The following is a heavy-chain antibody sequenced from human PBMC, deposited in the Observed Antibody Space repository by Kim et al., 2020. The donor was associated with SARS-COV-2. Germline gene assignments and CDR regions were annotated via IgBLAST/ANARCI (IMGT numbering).Heavy chain of an antibody. CDR2: ISYDGSNK. J-gene: IGHJ4*02. CDR1: GFTFSSYG. D-gene: IGHD3-22*01. CDR3: AKVPDSSGYGDY. V-gene: IGHV3-30*18. Sequence: GGSLRLSCAASGFTFSSYGMHWVRQAPGKGLEWVAVISYDGSNKYHADSVKGRFTISRDNSTNTLYLQMNSLRAEDTAVYYCAKVPDSSGYGDYWGQGTLVPVSS.